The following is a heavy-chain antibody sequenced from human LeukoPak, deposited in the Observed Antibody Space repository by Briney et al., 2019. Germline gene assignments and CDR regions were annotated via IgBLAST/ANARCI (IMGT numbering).Heavy chain of an antibody. D-gene: IGHD7-27*01. J-gene: IGHJ6*03. CDR1: GFTFTSSA. V-gene: IGHV1-58*02. CDR2: IVVGSGNT. CDR3: AARTGDRYYYYYMDV. Sequence: GTSVKVSCKASGFTFTSSAMQWVRQARGQRLEWIGWIVVGSGNTNYAQKFQERVTITRDMSTSTAYMELSSLRSEDTAVYHCAARTGDRYYYYYMDVWGKGTTVTVSS.